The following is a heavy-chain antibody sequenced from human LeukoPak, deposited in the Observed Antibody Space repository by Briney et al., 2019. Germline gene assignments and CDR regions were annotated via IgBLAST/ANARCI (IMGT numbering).Heavy chain of an antibody. D-gene: IGHD1-1*01. Sequence: SETLSLTCTVSGGSISSYYWSWIRQPPGKGLEWIGYIYYSGSTNYNPSLKSRATISVDTSKNQFSLKLSSVTAADTAVYYCARDDWNDVLDYWGQGTLVTVSS. CDR2: IYYSGST. J-gene: IGHJ4*02. V-gene: IGHV4-59*01. CDR3: ARDDWNDVLDY. CDR1: GGSISSYY.